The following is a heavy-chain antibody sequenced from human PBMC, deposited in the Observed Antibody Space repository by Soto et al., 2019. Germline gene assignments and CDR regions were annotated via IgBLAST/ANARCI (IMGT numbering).Heavy chain of an antibody. CDR1: GGSIRSYY. CDR2: IYYSGST. Sequence: SETLSLTCPVSGGSIRSYYWSWIRQPPGKGLELIGYIYYSGSTNYNPSLKSRVTISVDTSKNQFSLKLSSVTAADTAVYYCARTRTGYNWNWFDPWGQGTLVNVSS. V-gene: IGHV4-59*01. J-gene: IGHJ5*02. CDR3: ARTRTGYNWNWFDP. D-gene: IGHD1-20*01.